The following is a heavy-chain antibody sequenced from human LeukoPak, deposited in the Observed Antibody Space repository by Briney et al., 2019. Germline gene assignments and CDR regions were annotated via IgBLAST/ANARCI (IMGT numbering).Heavy chain of an antibody. CDR1: GYTFTSYG. CDR2: ISAYNGNT. V-gene: IGHV1-18*04. D-gene: IGHD3-9*01. CDR3: ARGTGRYFDWVLSSFDY. J-gene: IGHJ4*02. Sequence: ASVKVSCKASGYTFTSYGISWVRQAPGQGLEWMGWISAYNGNTNYAQKLQGRVTMTTDTSTSTAYMELRSLRSDDTAVYYCARGTGRYFDWVLSSFDYRGQGTLVTVSS.